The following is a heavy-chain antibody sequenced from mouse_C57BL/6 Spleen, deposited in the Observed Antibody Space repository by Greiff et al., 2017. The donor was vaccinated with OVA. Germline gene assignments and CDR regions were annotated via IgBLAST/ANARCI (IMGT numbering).Heavy chain of an antibody. V-gene: IGHV1-18*01. J-gene: IGHJ1*03. CDR3: ARSEGNYDWYFDV. D-gene: IGHD2-1*01. CDR2: INPNNGGT. Sequence: VQLQQPGPELVKPGASVKIPCKASGYTFTDYNMDWVKQSHGKSLEWIGDINPNNGGTIYNQKFKGKATLTVDKSCSKAYMELRSLTSEDTAVYYCARSEGNYDWYFDVWGTGTTVTVSS. CDR1: GYTFTDYN.